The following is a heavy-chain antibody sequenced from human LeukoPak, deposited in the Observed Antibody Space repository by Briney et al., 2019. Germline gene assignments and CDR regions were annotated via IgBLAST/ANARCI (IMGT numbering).Heavy chain of an antibody. CDR3: AQDRGATVTTFVN. CDR2: IIVMGGSE. CDR1: GFTFCYYV. D-gene: IGHD4-17*01. J-gene: IGHJ4*02. Sequence: GSLRLSCAASGFTFCYYVMSWVREAPGKGLGWVSGIIVMGGSEYYADSVKGRFIISRDNSKNTVYLQMNSLRVEDTAIYYCAQDRGATVTTFVNWGQGTLVTVSS. V-gene: IGHV3-23*01.